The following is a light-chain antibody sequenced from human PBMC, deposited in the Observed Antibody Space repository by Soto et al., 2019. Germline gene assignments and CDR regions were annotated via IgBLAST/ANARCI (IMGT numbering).Light chain of an antibody. CDR1: QSVGSN. CDR3: QEDNSWPTWT. Sequence: EIGMTQSPANRSVSPGGGVTRACRARQSVGSNLAWYQQKPGQAPRLLIYGASTRATGIPARFSGSGSETEFTLTVSSLQAAGSAVYLCQEDNSWPTWTFGEGAKVDIK. J-gene: IGKJ1*01. V-gene: IGKV3-15*01. CDR2: GAS.